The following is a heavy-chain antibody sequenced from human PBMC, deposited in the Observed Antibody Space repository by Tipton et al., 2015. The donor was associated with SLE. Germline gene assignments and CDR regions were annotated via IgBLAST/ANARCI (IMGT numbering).Heavy chain of an antibody. CDR3: ARDRAICDSTSCFRSYFDS. CDR1: GDSITSDNHF. J-gene: IGHJ4*02. Sequence: TLSLTCTVAGDSITSDNHFWSWIRQPAGKGLEWIGRIYVSGGTNYNPSLQSRSSISIGTSKSQFSLRLSSVTAADTAVYYCARDRAICDSTSCFRSYFDSWGQGTLVTVSS. V-gene: IGHV4-61*02. CDR2: IYVSGGT. D-gene: IGHD2-2*01.